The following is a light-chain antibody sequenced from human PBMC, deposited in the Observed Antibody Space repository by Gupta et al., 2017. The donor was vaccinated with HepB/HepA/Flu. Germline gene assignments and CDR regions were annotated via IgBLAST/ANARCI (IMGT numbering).Light chain of an antibody. CDR2: SNN. Sequence: QSVLTQPPSASGTPGQRVTISCSGSSSNIGSNTVNWYQQLPGTAPKLLIYSNNQRPSGVPDRFSGSKSGTSASLAISGLQSEDEADYYCAAWEDSLNCHVFGTGTKVTVL. CDR3: AAWEDSLNCHV. V-gene: IGLV1-44*01. CDR1: SSNIGSNT. J-gene: IGLJ1*01.